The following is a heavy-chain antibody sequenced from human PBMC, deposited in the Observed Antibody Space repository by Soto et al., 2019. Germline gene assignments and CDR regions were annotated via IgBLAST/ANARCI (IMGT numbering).Heavy chain of an antibody. V-gene: IGHV4-34*01. Sequence: SETLSLTCAVYGGSFSGYYWSWIRQPPGKGLEWIGEINHSGSTNYNPSLKSRVTISVDTSKNQFSLKLSSVTAADTAVYYCARTQVVVVAATLYYFDYWGQGTLVTVSS. CDR2: INHSGST. J-gene: IGHJ4*02. CDR3: ARTQVVVVAATLYYFDY. D-gene: IGHD2-15*01. CDR1: GGSFSGYY.